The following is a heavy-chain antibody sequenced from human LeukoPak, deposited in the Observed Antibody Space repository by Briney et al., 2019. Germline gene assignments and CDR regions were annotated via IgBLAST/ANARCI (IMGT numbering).Heavy chain of an antibody. J-gene: IGHJ4*01. CDR2: IYNSGDA. D-gene: IGHD6-19*01. CDR1: GFTVSNNF. V-gene: IGHV3-53*04. CDR3: ARESSVSGWYIY. Sequence: PGGSLRLSCAASGFTVSNNFMSWVRQAPGQGLEWVSTIYNSGDAFYPDPVKGRFTISRHDAKNTLYLEMSSLRDEDTAVYYCARESSVSGWYIYWGHGTLVTVSS.